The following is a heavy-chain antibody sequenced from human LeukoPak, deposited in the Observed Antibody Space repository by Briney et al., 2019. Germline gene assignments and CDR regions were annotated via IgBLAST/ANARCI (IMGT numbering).Heavy chain of an antibody. V-gene: IGHV3-23*01. CDR2: ISGSGGGT. D-gene: IGHD2-15*01. CDR1: GFTFSSDA. CDR3: AKDRGRTWVQVAN. J-gene: IGHJ4*02. Sequence: GGSLRLSCIGTGFTFSSDAMGWVRQAPGKGLEWVSGISGSGGGTYYADSVKGRFTISRDDSKNTLYLQMNSLRVEDTAVYYCAKDRGRTWVQVANWGQGTLVTVS.